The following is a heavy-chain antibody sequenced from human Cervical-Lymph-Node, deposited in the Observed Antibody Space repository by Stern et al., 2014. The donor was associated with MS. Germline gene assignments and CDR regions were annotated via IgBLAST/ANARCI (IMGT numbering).Heavy chain of an antibody. CDR3: AIMGTNGIDV. V-gene: IGHV1-18*01. CDR1: GDTFGTYG. CDR2: ISGYKGNT. D-gene: IGHD5-18*01. J-gene: IGHJ6*02. Sequence: QVQLGQSGTEVKKPGASVKVSCKASGDTFGTYGVNWVRQAPGQRLERLGWISGYKGNTNYAQRLQGRVTLTTDTSTTTAYMELRSLRSDDTAVYYCAIMGTNGIDVWGQGTTVTVSS.